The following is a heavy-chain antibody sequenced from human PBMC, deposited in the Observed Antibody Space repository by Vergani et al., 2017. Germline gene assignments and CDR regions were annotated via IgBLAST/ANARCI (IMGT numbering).Heavy chain of an antibody. Sequence: EVQLVESGGGLVQPGGSLRLSCAASGFTFSSYWMSWVRQAPGKGLEWVANIKQDGSEKSYVDSVKGRFTISRDNAKNSLYLQMNSLRAEDTAVYYCARAPTIFGVVSYFDYWGQGTLVTVSS. V-gene: IGHV3-7*03. CDR3: ARAPTIFGVVSYFDY. CDR1: GFTFSSYW. D-gene: IGHD3-3*01. J-gene: IGHJ4*02. CDR2: IKQDGSEK.